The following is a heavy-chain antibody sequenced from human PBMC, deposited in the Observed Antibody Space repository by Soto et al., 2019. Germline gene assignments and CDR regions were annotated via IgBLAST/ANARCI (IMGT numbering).Heavy chain of an antibody. J-gene: IGHJ6*02. V-gene: IGHV1-69*12. D-gene: IGHD3-22*01. CDR2: IIPVFGTP. CDR3: GRGDATKIVVTTYYGMDV. CDR1: GGTLSNYG. Sequence: QVQLVQSGAEVKKPGSSVKVSCKASGGTLSNYGISWVRQAPGQGLEWMGGIIPVFGTPNYAQKFQGRVMITADESTTTVYMEVSSLTSEDTAVYYCGRGDATKIVVTTYYGMDVWGQGTTVTVSS.